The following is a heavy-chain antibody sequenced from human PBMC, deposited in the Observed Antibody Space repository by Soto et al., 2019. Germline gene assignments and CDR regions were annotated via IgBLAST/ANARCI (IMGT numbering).Heavy chain of an antibody. V-gene: IGHV5-51*01. CDR3: ARHTSMVTASRYFDY. Sequence: RGESLKISCKGSGYSFPTYWLAWVRQMPGKGLEWMGIIYPGDSDTRYSPSFQGQVTISADKSISTAYLQWSSLKASDTAIYYCARHTSMVTASRYFDYWGQGTLVTVSS. J-gene: IGHJ4*02. CDR1: GYSFPTYW. CDR2: IYPGDSDT. D-gene: IGHD2-21*02.